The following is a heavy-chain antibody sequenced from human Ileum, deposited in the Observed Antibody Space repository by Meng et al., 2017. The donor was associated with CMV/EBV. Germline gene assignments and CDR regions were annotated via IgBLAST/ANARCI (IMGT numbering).Heavy chain of an antibody. D-gene: IGHD3-3*01. CDR1: GFTFSDYY. CDR2: ISSSGSTI. CDR3: ARVGGLSDSYRFWSGFSSPKLDY. Sequence: GESLKISCAASGFTFSDYYMSWIRQAPGKGLEWVSYISSSGSTIYFADSVKGRFTISRDNAKNSLYLQMNSLRAEDTAVYYCARVGGLSDSYRFWSGFSSPKLDYWGQGTLVTVSS. J-gene: IGHJ4*02. V-gene: IGHV3-11*01.